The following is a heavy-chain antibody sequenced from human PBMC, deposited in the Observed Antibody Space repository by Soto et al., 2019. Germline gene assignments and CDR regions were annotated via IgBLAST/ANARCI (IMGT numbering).Heavy chain of an antibody. CDR1: GYTFTSYG. V-gene: IGHV1-18*01. Sequence: QVHLVQSGAEVKKPGASVKVSCKASGYTFTSYGITWVRQAPGQGLEWMGWISAHNGNTDYAQKLQGRVIVPRDTSTRTGYMELTSLISDDTAVYYCARGRYGDYWGQGALVTVSS. CDR2: ISAHNGNT. CDR3: ARGRYGDY. D-gene: IGHD1-1*01. J-gene: IGHJ4*02.